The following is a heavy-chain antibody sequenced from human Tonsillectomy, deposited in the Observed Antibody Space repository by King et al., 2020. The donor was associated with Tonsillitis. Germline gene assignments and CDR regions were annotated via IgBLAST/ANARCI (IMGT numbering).Heavy chain of an antibody. D-gene: IGHD1-26*01. CDR2: ISGSGGST. CDR1: GFSFSSYA. V-gene: IGHV3-23*01. CDR3: AKDQRYSGNYLDAFDI. Sequence: EVQLLESGGGLVQPGGSLRLSCAASGFSFSSYAMNWVRQAPGKGLEWVSTISGSGGSTYFADSVKGRFTISRDNSKNTLYLQMNNLRAEDTAVYFCAKDQRYSGNYLDAFDIWGQGTKASVSS. J-gene: IGHJ3*02.